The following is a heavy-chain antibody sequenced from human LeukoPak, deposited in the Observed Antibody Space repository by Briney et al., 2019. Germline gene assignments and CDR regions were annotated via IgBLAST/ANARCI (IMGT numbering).Heavy chain of an antibody. Sequence: SETLSLTCTVSGGSISSDDYYWSWIRQAPGKGLEWIGYIYYSGSTYYNPSLKSRVIISVDTSKHQFSLKLSSVTAADTAVYYCASSQHSSSTSCYRMGHWFDPWGQGTLVTASS. V-gene: IGHV4-30-4*01. J-gene: IGHJ5*02. CDR3: ASSQHSSSTSCYRMGHWFDP. CDR2: IYYSGST. D-gene: IGHD2-2*02. CDR1: GGSISSDDYY.